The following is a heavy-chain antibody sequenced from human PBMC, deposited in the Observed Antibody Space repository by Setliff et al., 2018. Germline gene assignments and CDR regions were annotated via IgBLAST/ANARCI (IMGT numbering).Heavy chain of an antibody. V-gene: IGHV4-59*08. Sequence: PSETLSLTCSVSGDSINPYYWTWIRQPPGKGLEWIGFIYYSGATTYNPSLKSRVTISVDTSKNQFSLKLTSVTAADTAVYYCARSLGSGSYYNSRPYYSDYWGQGTLVTSPQ. J-gene: IGHJ4*02. CDR2: IYYSGAT. CDR3: ARSLGSGSYYNSRPYYSDY. D-gene: IGHD3-10*01. CDR1: GDSINPYY.